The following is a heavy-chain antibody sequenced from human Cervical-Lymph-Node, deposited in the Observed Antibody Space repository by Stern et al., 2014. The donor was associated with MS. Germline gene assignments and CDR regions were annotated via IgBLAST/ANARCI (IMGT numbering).Heavy chain of an antibody. V-gene: IGHV1-69*01. Sequence: QVQLVESGAEVKKPGSSVKVSCKASGGTFTNYAVSWVLQPPGQGLEWMGGIIPMFGTSNYAQKFQGRVTITADESTSTAYMELSSLRSEDTAVYYCARSIRVAGDLDYWGQGTLVTVSS. CDR1: GGTFTNYA. D-gene: IGHD6-19*01. CDR2: IIPMFGTS. CDR3: ARSIRVAGDLDY. J-gene: IGHJ4*02.